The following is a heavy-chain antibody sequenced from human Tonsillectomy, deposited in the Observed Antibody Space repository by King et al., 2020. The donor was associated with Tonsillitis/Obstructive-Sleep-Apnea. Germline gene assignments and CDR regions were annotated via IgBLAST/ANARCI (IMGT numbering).Heavy chain of an antibody. Sequence: VQLQESGPGLVKPSETLSLTCIVSGGSINSYYWSWIRQPPGKGLEWIGYIYYSGGTNYNPSLKSRVTMSVDASKNQFSLKVNSVTAADTAVYYCARDPKGNYGPDYLGQGTLVTVSS. J-gene: IGHJ4*02. CDR1: GGSINSYY. V-gene: IGHV4-59*01. CDR2: IYYSGGT. D-gene: IGHD4-17*01. CDR3: ARDPKGNYGPDY.